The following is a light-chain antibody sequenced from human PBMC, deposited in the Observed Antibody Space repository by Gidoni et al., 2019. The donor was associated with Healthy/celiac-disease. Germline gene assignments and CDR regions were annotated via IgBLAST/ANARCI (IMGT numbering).Light chain of an antibody. CDR2: AAS. CDR3: RQHNSYPRLT. Sequence: DIQMTQSPPSLSAYVGDRVTITCRASQGIRNDLGWYQQKTGKAPKRLIYAASSLQSGVQSRFSGSRAWTEYTLTISSLQPKDFATYYCRQHNSYPRLTFGGGTKVEIK. J-gene: IGKJ4*01. V-gene: IGKV1-17*01. CDR1: QGIRND.